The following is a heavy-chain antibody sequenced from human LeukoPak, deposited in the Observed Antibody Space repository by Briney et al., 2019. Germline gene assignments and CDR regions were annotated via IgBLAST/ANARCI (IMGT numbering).Heavy chain of an antibody. Sequence: ASVKVSCKASGYTFTSYYMHWVRQAPGQGLEWMGLINPSGGSTSYAQKFQGRVTMTRDMSTSTVYMELSSLRSEDTAVYYCARPRITMVRGVIIRSSSLDYWGQGTLVTVSS. J-gene: IGHJ4*02. CDR1: GYTFTSYY. V-gene: IGHV1-46*01. CDR3: ARPRITMVRGVIIRSSSLDY. CDR2: INPSGGST. D-gene: IGHD3-10*01.